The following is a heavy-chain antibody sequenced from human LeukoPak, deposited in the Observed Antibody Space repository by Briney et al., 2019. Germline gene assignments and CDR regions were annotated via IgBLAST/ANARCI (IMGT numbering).Heavy chain of an antibody. CDR1: GASISGSNYY. J-gene: IGHJ4*02. V-gene: IGHV4-39*01. CDR3: AKSGGYGLIDY. D-gene: IGHD1-26*01. CDR2: IYSSGST. Sequence: TSETLSLTCAVSGASISGSNYYWGWIRQPPGKGLEWIGNIYSSGSTYYNASLQSRVTISIDTSKNQFSLRLNSVTAADTAMYYCAKSGGYGLIDYWGQGTRVTVSS.